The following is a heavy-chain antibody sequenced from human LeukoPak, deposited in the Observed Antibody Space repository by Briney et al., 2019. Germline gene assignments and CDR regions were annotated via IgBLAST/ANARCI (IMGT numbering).Heavy chain of an antibody. D-gene: IGHD6-19*01. CDR2: ISWNSGTI. Sequence: SLRLSCAASGFTFDDYAMNWVRQAPGKGLEWVSGISWNSGTIGYADSVKGRFTISRDNSKNTLYLQMNSLRAEDTAVYYCAKAGYSSGWYGKNWFDPWGQGTLVTVSS. CDR1: GFTFDDYA. V-gene: IGHV3-9*01. J-gene: IGHJ5*02. CDR3: AKAGYSSGWYGKNWFDP.